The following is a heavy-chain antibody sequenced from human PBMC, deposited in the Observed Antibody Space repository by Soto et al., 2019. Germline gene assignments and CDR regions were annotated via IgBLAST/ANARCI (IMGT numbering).Heavy chain of an antibody. CDR3: ARECISTSCYLSGYDYDLEAFDY. D-gene: IGHD2-2*01. CDR1: GGSISSGGYY. V-gene: IGHV4-31*03. Sequence: SETLSLTCTVSGGSISSGGYYWSWIRQHPGKGLEWIGYIYYSGSTYYNPSLKSRVTISVDTSKNQFSLKLSSVTAADTAVYYCARECISTSCYLSGYDYDLEAFDYWGQGTLVTVSS. CDR2: IYYSGST. J-gene: IGHJ4*02.